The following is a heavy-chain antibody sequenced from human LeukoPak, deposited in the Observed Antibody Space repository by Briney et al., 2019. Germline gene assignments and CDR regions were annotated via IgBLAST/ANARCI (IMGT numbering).Heavy chain of an antibody. CDR2: ISAYNGNT. CDR1: GYTFTSYG. Sequence: ASVKVSCKASGYTFTSYGISWVRQAPGQGLEWMGWISAYNGNTNYAQKLQGRVTMTTDTSTSTAYMELSSLRSEDTAVYYCATVRSKGWFDPWGQGTLVTVSS. CDR3: ATVRSKGWFDP. V-gene: IGHV1-18*01. J-gene: IGHJ5*02. D-gene: IGHD5/OR15-5a*01.